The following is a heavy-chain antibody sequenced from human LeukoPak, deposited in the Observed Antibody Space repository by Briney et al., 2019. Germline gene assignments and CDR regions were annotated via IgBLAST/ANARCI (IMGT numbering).Heavy chain of an antibody. D-gene: IGHD3-10*01. CDR2: IYYSGST. V-gene: IGHV4-59*01. J-gene: IGHJ5*02. CDR3: ARVNYYGSGSSNWLDP. Sequence: SETLSLTCTVSGGSISSYYWSWIRQPPGKGLEWIGYIYYSGSTNYNPSLKSRVTISVDTSKNQFSLKLSSVTAADTAVYYCARVNYYGSGSSNWLDPLGQGTLVTVSS. CDR1: GGSISSYY.